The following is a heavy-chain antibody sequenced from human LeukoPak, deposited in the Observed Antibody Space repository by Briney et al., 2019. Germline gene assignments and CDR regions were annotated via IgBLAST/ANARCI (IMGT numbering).Heavy chain of an antibody. CDR3: AREVGGIAAAGTWFDP. CDR2: ISTDGGST. CDR1: GFTLSSHW. J-gene: IGHJ5*02. D-gene: IGHD6-13*01. Sequence: PGGSLRLSCVASGFTLSSHWMHWLRLAPGKGLVWVSRISTDGGSTGYADSVKGRFTISRDNAKNTLYVQMNSLRAEDTAVYYCAREVGGIAAAGTWFDPWGQGTLVTVSS. V-gene: IGHV3-74*01.